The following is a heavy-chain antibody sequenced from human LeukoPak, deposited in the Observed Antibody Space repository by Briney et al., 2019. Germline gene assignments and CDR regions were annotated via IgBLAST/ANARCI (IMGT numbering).Heavy chain of an antibody. CDR1: GFTLSSYA. CDR2: ISSSGSTI. V-gene: IGHV3-48*03. D-gene: IGHD6-13*01. Sequence: PGGSLILSCAASGFTLSSYAMSWVRQAPGKGLEWVSYISSSGSTIYYADSVKGRFTISRDNAKNSLYLQMNSLRAEDTAVYYCASSIAAAHFDYWGQGTLVTVSS. CDR3: ASSIAAAHFDY. J-gene: IGHJ4*02.